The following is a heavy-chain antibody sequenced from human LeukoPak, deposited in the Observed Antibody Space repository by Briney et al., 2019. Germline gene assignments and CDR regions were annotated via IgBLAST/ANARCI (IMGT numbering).Heavy chain of an antibody. CDR3: TRERIAARLDYYYGMDV. J-gene: IGHJ6*02. D-gene: IGHD6-6*01. CDR1: GFTFSGSA. V-gene: IGHV3-73*01. Sequence: PGGSLRLSCAASGFTFSGSAMHWVRRASGKGLEWVGRIRSKANSYATAYAASVKGRFTISRDDSKNTAYLQMNSLKTEDTAVYYCTRERIAARLDYYYGMDVWGQGTTVTVSS. CDR2: IRSKANSYAT.